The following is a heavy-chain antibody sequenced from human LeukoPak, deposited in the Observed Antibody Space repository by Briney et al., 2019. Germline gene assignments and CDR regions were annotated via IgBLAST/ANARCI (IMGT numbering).Heavy chain of an antibody. CDR2: ISSSSSTI. CDR1: GFTFSKYT. D-gene: IGHD3-22*01. V-gene: IGHV3-48*02. J-gene: IGHJ3*02. CDR3: ARGRSYYYDSSGYYSDAFDI. Sequence: TGGSLRLSCAASGFTFSKYTMNWVRQAPGRGLEWISDISSSSSTIYFADSVKGRFTISRDNAKNSLYLQMNSLRDEDTAVYYCARGRSYYYDSSGYYSDAFDIWGQGTVVTFSS.